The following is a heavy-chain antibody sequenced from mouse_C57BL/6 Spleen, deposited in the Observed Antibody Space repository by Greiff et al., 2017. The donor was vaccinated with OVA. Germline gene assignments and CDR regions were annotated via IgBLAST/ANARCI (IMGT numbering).Heavy chain of an antibody. CDR2: IDPSDSET. D-gene: IGHD1-1*01. V-gene: IGHV1-52*01. Sequence: QVQLQQPGAELVRPGSSVKLSCKASGYTFTSYWMHWVKQRPIQGLEWIGNIDPSDSETHYNQKFKDKATLTVDKSSSTAYMQLSSLTSEDSAVYYGARSNYGSSSWFAYWGQGTLVTVSA. CDR1: GYTFTSYW. J-gene: IGHJ3*01. CDR3: ARSNYGSSSWFAY.